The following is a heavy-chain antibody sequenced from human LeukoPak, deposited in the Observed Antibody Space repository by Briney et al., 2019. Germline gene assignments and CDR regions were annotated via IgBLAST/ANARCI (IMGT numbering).Heavy chain of an antibody. J-gene: IGHJ4*02. V-gene: IGHV3-48*03. CDR1: GFTFSSYE. CDR3: ARDSLLFGELT. Sequence: GGSLRLSCAASGFTFSSYEMNWVRQAPGKGLEWVSYISSSGSTIYYADSVKGRFTTSRDNAKNSLYLQMNSLRAEDTDVYYCARDSLLFGELTWGQGTLVTVSS. CDR2: ISSSGSTI. D-gene: IGHD3-10*01.